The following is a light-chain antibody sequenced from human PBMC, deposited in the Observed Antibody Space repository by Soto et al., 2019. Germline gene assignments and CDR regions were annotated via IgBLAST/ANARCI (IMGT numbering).Light chain of an antibody. J-gene: IGLJ1*01. V-gene: IGLV2-14*01. CDR1: SSDVGGYNY. Sequence: QSALTQPASVSGSPGQSITISCTGTSSDVGGYNYVSWYQQHPGKAPKLMIYDVSNRHSGVSNRFSGSKSGNTASLTISGLQAENEADYYCSSYTSISLYVFGTGTKLTVL. CDR2: DVS. CDR3: SSYTSISLYV.